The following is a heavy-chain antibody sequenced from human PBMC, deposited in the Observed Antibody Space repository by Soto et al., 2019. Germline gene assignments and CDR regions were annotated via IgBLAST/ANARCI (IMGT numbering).Heavy chain of an antibody. D-gene: IGHD3-3*01. CDR2: IYYSGST. Sequence: PSETLSLTCTVSGGSISSYYWSWIRQPPGKGLEWIGYIYYSGSTNYNPSLKSRVTISVDTSKNQFSLKLSSVTAADTAVYYCARAPRGLRFLEWRGFDYWGQGTLVTVS. CDR3: ARAPRGLRFLEWRGFDY. V-gene: IGHV4-59*01. J-gene: IGHJ4*02. CDR1: GGSISSYY.